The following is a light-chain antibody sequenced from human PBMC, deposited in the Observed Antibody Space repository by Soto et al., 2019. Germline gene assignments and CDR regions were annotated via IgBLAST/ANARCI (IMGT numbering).Light chain of an antibody. J-gene: IGLJ1*01. CDR2: EVS. CDR1: SSDFGTYTR. CDR3: CIFTSSSIYV. V-gene: IGLV2-18*01. Sequence: QSALTQPPSVSGSPGQSVTISCTGTSSDFGTYTRVSSYQQPPGTAPKLIIYEVSNRPSGVPDRFSGSKSDNTASLTTSGRQAENEADYYCCIFTSSSIYVLGSGTKVTFL.